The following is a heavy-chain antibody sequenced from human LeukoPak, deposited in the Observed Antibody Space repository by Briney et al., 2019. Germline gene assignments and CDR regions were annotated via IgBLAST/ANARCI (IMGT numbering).Heavy chain of an antibody. V-gene: IGHV1-18*01. J-gene: IGHJ4*02. CDR3: ARVPRTPSRITIFGVVRDDYFDY. Sequence: EASVKVSCKASGYTFTSYGISWVRQAPGQGLEWMGWISAYNGNTNCAQKLQGRVTMTTDTSTSTAYMELRSLRSDDTAVYYCARVPRTPSRITIFGVVRDDYFDYWGQGTLVTVSS. CDR2: ISAYNGNT. CDR1: GYTFTSYG. D-gene: IGHD3-3*01.